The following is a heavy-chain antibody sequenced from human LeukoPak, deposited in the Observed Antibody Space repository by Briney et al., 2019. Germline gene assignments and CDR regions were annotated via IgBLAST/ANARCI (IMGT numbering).Heavy chain of an antibody. CDR3: ARDHGGSGWLDY. Sequence: SETLSLTCTVSGGSISSSMYSWGWIRQPPGKGLEWIGSIYYSGSTYYNPSLKSRVTISVDTSKNQFSLKLSSVTAADTAVYYCARDHGGSGWLDYWGQGTLVTVSS. V-gene: IGHV4-39*07. CDR2: IYYSGST. D-gene: IGHD6-19*01. CDR1: GGSISSSMYS. J-gene: IGHJ4*02.